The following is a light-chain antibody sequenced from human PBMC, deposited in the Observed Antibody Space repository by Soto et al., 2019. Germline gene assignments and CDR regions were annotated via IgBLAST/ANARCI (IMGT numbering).Light chain of an antibody. CDR1: QSVSSSY. Sequence: IVLRQSPGTLSLSPGERATLSCRASQSVSSSYLAWYQQKPGQAPRLLIYGASSRATGIPDRFSGSGSGTDFTLTISRLEPEDFAVYYCQQYGSSPALTFGGGTKVDIK. CDR3: QQYGSSPALT. V-gene: IGKV3-20*01. J-gene: IGKJ4*01. CDR2: GAS.